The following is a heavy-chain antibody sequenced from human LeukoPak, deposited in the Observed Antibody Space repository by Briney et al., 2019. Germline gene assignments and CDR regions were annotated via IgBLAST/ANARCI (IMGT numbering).Heavy chain of an antibody. J-gene: IGHJ4*02. Sequence: ASVKVSCKASGYTFTGYYMHWVRQAPGQGLEWMGWINPNSGGTNSAQKFQGRVTITADKSTSTAYMELSSLRSEDTAVYYCARDGHDYVWGSYRGFDYWGQGTLVTVSS. CDR2: INPNSGGT. V-gene: IGHV1-2*02. CDR3: ARDGHDYVWGSYRGFDY. D-gene: IGHD3-16*02. CDR1: GYTFTGYY.